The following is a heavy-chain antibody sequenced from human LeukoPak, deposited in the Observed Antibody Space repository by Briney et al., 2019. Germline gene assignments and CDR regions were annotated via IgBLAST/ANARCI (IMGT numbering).Heavy chain of an antibody. Sequence: PGRSLRLSCAASGFTFSSYAMNWVRQAPGKGLEWVAVISYDGSNKYYADSVKGRFTISRDNSKNTLYLQMNSLRAEDTAVYYCARDRVIAVAGRWGYYFDYWGQGTLVTVSS. J-gene: IGHJ4*02. CDR1: GFTFSSYA. V-gene: IGHV3-30*04. CDR2: ISYDGSNK. CDR3: ARDRVIAVAGRWGYYFDY. D-gene: IGHD6-19*01.